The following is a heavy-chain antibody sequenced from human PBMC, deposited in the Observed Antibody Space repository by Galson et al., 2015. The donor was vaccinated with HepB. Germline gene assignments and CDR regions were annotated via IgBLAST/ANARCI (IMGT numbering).Heavy chain of an antibody. Sequence: SETLSLTCTVSGGSISSYYWSWIRQPPGKGLEWIGYIYYSGSTNYNPSLKSRVTISVDTSKNQFSLKLSSVTAADTAVYYCASTIKAAAGSFDYWGQGTLVTVSS. V-gene: IGHV4-59*08. D-gene: IGHD6-13*01. CDR3: ASTIKAAAGSFDY. CDR2: IYYSGST. CDR1: GGSISSYY. J-gene: IGHJ4*02.